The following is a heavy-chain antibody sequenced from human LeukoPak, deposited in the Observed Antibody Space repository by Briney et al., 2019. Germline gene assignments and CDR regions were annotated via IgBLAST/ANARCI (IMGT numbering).Heavy chain of an antibody. CDR3: ARAGTVEMTPLDY. J-gene: IGHJ4*02. D-gene: IGHD5-24*01. Sequence: RRASVKVSCKASGYTFTGYYMHWVRQAPGQGLEWMGWINPNSGGTNYAQKFQGWVTMTRDTSISTAYMELSRLRSDDTAVYYCARAGTVEMTPLDYWGQGTLVTVSS. CDR2: INPNSGGT. V-gene: IGHV1-2*04. CDR1: GYTFTGYY.